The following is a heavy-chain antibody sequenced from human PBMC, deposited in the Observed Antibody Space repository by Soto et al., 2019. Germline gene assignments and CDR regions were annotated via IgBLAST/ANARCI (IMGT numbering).Heavy chain of an antibody. CDR3: ARGRPVPY. J-gene: IGHJ4*02. D-gene: IGHD3-10*01. Sequence: EVQLVESGGGLVQPGGSLRLSCAASGFTFSSYWMSWVRQAPGKGLEWVANVNQDGGEKFYVGSVKGRFTISRDNAMNSLYLQMNSLSAEDTAVYYCARGRPVPYWGQGTLVTVSS. V-gene: IGHV3-7*01. CDR1: GFTFSSYW. CDR2: VNQDGGEK.